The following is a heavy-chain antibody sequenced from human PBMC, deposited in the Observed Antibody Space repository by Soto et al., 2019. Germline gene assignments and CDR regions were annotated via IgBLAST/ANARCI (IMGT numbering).Heavy chain of an antibody. V-gene: IGHV3-48*02. CDR2: ISSSGSTT. J-gene: IGHJ4*02. CDR3: ERDQRRKPFDL. CDR1: GFPFSDCS. Sequence: EAQLVESGGGLVQPGESLRLSCAASGFPFSDCSMNWVRQAPGKGPEWVAYISSSGSTTHYAESVKGRFSVCRDNAKNSLYLQMNSLRDDDTAVYYCERDQRRKPFDLWGQGSMVTVSS.